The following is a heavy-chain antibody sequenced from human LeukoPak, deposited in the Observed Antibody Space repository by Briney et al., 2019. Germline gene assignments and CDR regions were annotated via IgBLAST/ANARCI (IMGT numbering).Heavy chain of an antibody. Sequence: PSETLSLTCTVSGGSMNTFYWSWIRQPPGKRLEWIGYIYYSGNTNYNPSLKSRVAISVDTSKNQFFLNLNSVTAADTAVYYCARHFGYYKTAPFDYWGQGALVTVSS. V-gene: IGHV4-59*08. D-gene: IGHD3-9*01. J-gene: IGHJ4*02. CDR1: GGSMNTFY. CDR2: IYYSGNT. CDR3: ARHFGYYKTAPFDY.